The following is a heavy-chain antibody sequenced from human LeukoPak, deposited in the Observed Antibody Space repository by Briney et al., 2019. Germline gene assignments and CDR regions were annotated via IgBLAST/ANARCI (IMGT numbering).Heavy chain of an antibody. D-gene: IGHD1-26*01. CDR1: GGSISSSSYY. J-gene: IGHJ3*02. CDR2: IYYSGST. CDR3: ARVGRIVGAAQDAFDI. Sequence: TLSLTCTVSGGSISSSSYYWSWIRQPPGKGLEWTGYIYYSGSTYYNPSLKSRVTISVDTSKTQFSLKLSPVTAADTAVYYCARVGRIVGAAQDAFDIWGQGTMVTVSS. V-gene: IGHV4-30-4*08.